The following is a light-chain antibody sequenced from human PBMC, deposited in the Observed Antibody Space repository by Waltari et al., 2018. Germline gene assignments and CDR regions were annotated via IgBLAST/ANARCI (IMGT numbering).Light chain of an antibody. Sequence: DIQVTQSPSSLSASVGDRVTITCRASQTISSYLNWYQHRPGEAPKLLIYAASSLKSGVPSRFRGSGSGTDFTLTISTLQHEDFATYFCQQSYSAPWTFGQGTKVENK. V-gene: IGKV1-39*01. CDR2: AAS. J-gene: IGKJ1*01. CDR1: QTISSY. CDR3: QQSYSAPWT.